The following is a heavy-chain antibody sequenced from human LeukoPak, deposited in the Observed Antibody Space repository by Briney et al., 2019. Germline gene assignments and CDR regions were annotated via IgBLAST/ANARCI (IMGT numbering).Heavy chain of an antibody. CDR1: GNSLSKFW. CDR3: ARQRYSSSWSDV. J-gene: IGHJ6*02. Sequence: GGALKISWKGSGNSLSKFWNGLGPQGPGEGLEWGGIIYPGDSDTTYSPSFQGRVTISADKSITTAYLQWSRLEASDTAMYYCARQRYSSSWSDVWGQGTTVTVSS. V-gene: IGHV5-51*01. CDR2: IYPGDSDT. D-gene: IGHD6-13*01.